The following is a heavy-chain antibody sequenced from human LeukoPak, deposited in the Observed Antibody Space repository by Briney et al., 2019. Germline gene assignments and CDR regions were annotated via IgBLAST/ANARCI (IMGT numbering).Heavy chain of an antibody. J-gene: IGHJ4*02. D-gene: IGHD1-26*01. CDR3: ARDLDSGSLDY. CDR1: GFTFSSYG. Sequence: PGRSLRLSCAASGFTFSSYGMHWVRQAPGKGLEWVAVISYDGSNKYYADSVKGRFTISRDNSKNTLYLQMNSLRAEDTAVYYCARDLDSGSLDYWGQGTLVTVSS. V-gene: IGHV3-30*03. CDR2: ISYDGSNK.